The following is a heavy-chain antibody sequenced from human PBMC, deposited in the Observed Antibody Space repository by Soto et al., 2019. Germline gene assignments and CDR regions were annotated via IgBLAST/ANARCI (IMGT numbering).Heavy chain of an antibody. CDR3: ARYQGIRSSGIRTPSLDY. Sequence: PGESLKISCKGSGYSFTSYWIGWVRQMPGKGLEWMGIIYPGDSDTRYSPSFQGQVTIPADKSISTAYLQWSSLKASDTAMYYCARYQGIRSSGIRTPSLDYWGQGTLVTVSS. V-gene: IGHV5-51*01. CDR2: IYPGDSDT. CDR1: GYSFTSYW. J-gene: IGHJ4*02. D-gene: IGHD6-19*01.